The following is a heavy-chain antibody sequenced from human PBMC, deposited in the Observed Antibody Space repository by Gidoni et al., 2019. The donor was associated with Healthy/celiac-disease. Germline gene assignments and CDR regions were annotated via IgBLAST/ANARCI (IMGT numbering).Heavy chain of an antibody. CDR2: IYSGGST. Sequence: VQLVESGGGLVQPGGSLRLSCAASGFTVSRHYMSWVRQAPGKGLEWVSVIYSGGSTYYADSVKGRFTISRDNSKNTLYLQMNSLRAEDTAVYYCASLPQQGHYDFWSGYYTDYYGMDVWGQGTTVTVSS. V-gene: IGHV3-66*02. D-gene: IGHD3-3*01. J-gene: IGHJ6*02. CDR1: GFTVSRHY. CDR3: ASLPQQGHYDFWSGYYTDYYGMDV.